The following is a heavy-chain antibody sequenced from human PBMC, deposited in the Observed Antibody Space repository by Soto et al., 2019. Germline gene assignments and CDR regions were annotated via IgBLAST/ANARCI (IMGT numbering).Heavy chain of an antibody. CDR2: IYYSGST. D-gene: IGHD6-6*01. V-gene: IGHV4-31*03. J-gene: IGHJ5*02. Sequence: PSETLSLTCTVSGGSISSGGYYWSWIRQHPGKGLGWIGYIYYSGSTYYNPSLKSRVTISVDTSKNQFSLKLSSVTAADTAVYSCASSIADDRGGNWFDPWGQGTLVTVSS. CDR3: ASSIADDRGGNWFDP. CDR1: GGSISSGGYY.